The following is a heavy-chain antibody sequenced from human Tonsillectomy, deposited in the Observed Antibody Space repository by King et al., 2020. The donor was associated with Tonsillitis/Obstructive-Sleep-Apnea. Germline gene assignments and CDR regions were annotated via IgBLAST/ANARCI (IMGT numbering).Heavy chain of an antibody. V-gene: IGHV4-4*02. D-gene: IGHD2-2*01. CDR3: GGEGPRYCSSTSCYRHPDY. CDR2: IYHSGST. Sequence: VQLQESGPGLVKPSGTLSLTCAVSGGSISSSNWWSWVRQPPGKGLEWIGEIYHSGSTNYNPSLKSRVTISVDKSKNQFSLKLSSVTAADTAVYYCGGEGPRYCSSTSCYRHPDYWGQGTLVTVSS. J-gene: IGHJ4*02. CDR1: GGSISSSNW.